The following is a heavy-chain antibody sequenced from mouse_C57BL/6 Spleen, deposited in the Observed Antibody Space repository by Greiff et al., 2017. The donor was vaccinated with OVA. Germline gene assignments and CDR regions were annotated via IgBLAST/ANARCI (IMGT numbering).Heavy chain of an antibody. J-gene: IGHJ2*01. CDR2: IDPSDSYT. D-gene: IGHD4-1*01. CDR1: GYTFTSYW. CDR3: ARYWESLDY. Sequence: QVQRQQPGAELVMPGASVKLSCKASGYTFTSYWMHWVKQRPGQGLEWIGEIDPSDSYTNYNQKFKGKSTLTVDKSSSTAYMQLSSLTSEDSAVYYCARYWESLDYWGQGTTLTVSS. V-gene: IGHV1-69*01.